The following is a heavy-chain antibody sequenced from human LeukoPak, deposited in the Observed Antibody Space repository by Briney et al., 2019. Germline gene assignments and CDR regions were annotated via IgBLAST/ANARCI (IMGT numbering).Heavy chain of an antibody. J-gene: IGHJ3*01. CDR3: ASHLYFFDGSGHVFDL. V-gene: IGHV4-39*01. D-gene: IGHD3-22*01. CDR1: GASITTSDHY. Sequence: PSETLSLTCSVSGASITTSDHYWGWIRRPPGKRLEWIASIYYTGTTSYNPSLKSRASISVDTSNNQFSLRLSSVTAADTAVYFCASHLYFFDGSGHVFDLWGQGTVVTVSS. CDR2: IYYTGTT.